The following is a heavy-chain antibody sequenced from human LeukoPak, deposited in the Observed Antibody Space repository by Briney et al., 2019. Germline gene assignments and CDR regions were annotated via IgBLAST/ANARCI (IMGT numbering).Heavy chain of an antibody. CDR1: DLTFSNYA. Sequence: GGSLRLSCAASDLTFSNYAMSWVRQSPGKGLEWVSSISASSDTTHYADSVKGRFSISRDNSKNTLYLQMNSLRAEDTAVYYCANPALGGEELLPGVEGWGQGTLVTVSS. D-gene: IGHD2-15*01. J-gene: IGHJ4*02. CDR3: ANPALGGEELLPGVEG. CDR2: ISASSDTT. V-gene: IGHV3-23*01.